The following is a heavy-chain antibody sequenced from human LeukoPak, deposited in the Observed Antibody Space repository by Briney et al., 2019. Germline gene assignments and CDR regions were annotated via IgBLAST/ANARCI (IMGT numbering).Heavy chain of an antibody. D-gene: IGHD4-11*01. CDR1: GGSISSGGYY. V-gene: IGHV4-30-2*01. CDR3: ARRRLQKGNFDY. J-gene: IGHJ4*02. Sequence: SETLSLTCTVSGGSISSGGYYWSWIRQPPGKGLEWIGYIYHSGSTYYNPSLKSRVTVSVDTSKNQFSLKLSSVTAADTAVYYCARRRLQKGNFDYWGQGTLVTVSS. CDR2: IYHSGST.